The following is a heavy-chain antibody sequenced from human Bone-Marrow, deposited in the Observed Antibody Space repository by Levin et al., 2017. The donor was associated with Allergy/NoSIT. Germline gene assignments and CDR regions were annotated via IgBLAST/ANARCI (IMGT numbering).Heavy chain of an antibody. Sequence: GESLKISCAASGFTFSSYWMSWVRQAPGKGLEWVANIKQDGSEKYYVDSVKGRFTISRDNAKNSLYLQMNSLRAEDTAVYYCARSRYIVGATTYYFDYWGQGTLVTVSS. D-gene: IGHD1-26*01. CDR3: ARSRYIVGATTYYFDY. J-gene: IGHJ4*02. V-gene: IGHV3-7*01. CDR2: IKQDGSEK. CDR1: GFTFSSYW.